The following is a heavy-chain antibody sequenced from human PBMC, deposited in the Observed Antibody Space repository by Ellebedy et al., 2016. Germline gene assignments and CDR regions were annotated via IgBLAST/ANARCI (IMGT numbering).Heavy chain of an antibody. CDR3: ARDGPTVATCIFDS. D-gene: IGHD5-12*01. CDR1: GGSIGSGDFY. CDR2: IYSSGTT. Sequence: SETLSLXXTVSGGSIGSGDFYWSWIRQPPGKGLEWIGYIYSSGTTFFNPSLKSRITMSIDTSKNHVSLQLTSVTAADTAVYYCARDGPTVATCIFDSWGQGSLVTVSS. V-gene: IGHV4-30-4*01. J-gene: IGHJ5*01.